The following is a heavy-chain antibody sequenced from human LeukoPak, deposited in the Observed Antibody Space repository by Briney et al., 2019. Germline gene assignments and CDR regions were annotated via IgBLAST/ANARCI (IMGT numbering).Heavy chain of an antibody. CDR2: INPSGGST. CDR3: ARADDSLDY. CDR1: GGTFSSYA. J-gene: IGHJ4*02. D-gene: IGHD3-3*01. V-gene: IGHV1-46*01. Sequence: GASVKVSCKASGGTFSSYAISWVRQAPGQGLEWMAIINPSGGSTGYAQKFQGRVTMTRDTSTSTVYMELSSLRSEDTAVYYCARADDSLDYWGQGTLVTVSS.